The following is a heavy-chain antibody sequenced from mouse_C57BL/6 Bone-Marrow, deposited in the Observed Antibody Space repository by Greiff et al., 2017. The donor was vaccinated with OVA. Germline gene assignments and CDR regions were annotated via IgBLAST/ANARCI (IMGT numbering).Heavy chain of an antibody. CDR3: ARRGARGGFYAMDY. D-gene: IGHD1-2*01. V-gene: IGHV2-2*01. J-gene: IGHJ4*01. CDR2: IWSGGST. Sequence: VKLQESGPGLVQPSQSLSITCTVSGFSLTSYGVHWVRQSPGKGLEWLGVIWSGGSTDYNAAFISRLSISKDNSKSQVFFKMNSLQADDTAIYYCARRGARGGFYAMDYWGQGTSVTVSS. CDR1: GFSLTSYG.